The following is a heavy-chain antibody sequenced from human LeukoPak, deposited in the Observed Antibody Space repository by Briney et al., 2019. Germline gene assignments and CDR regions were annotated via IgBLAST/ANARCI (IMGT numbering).Heavy chain of an antibody. J-gene: IGHJ4*02. D-gene: IGHD2-21*02. CDR1: GFTFTGYY. V-gene: IGHV1-2*02. CDR2: INPHSGGT. CDR3: VREGNELLSKNFDY. Sequence: ASVKVSCKASGFTFTGYYIHWVRQAPGQGLEWMGYINPHSGGTNSPQKFQGRVTMTTDTSICAAYMELSSLISDDTAMYYCVREGNELLSKNFDYWGQGTLVTVSS.